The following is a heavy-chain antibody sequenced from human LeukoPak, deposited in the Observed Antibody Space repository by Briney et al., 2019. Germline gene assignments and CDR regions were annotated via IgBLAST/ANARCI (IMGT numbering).Heavy chain of an antibody. CDR2: IKQDGSEK. CDR3: AKRWLQLQLDYFDY. CDR1: GFTFSSHW. V-gene: IGHV3-7*01. J-gene: IGHJ4*02. D-gene: IGHD5-24*01. Sequence: GGSLRLSCAASGFTFSSHWMSWVRQAPGKGLEWVATIKQDGSEKYYVDSVKGRFTISRDNAKNSLYLQMNSLRAEDTAVYYCAKRWLQLQLDYFDYWGQGTLVTVSS.